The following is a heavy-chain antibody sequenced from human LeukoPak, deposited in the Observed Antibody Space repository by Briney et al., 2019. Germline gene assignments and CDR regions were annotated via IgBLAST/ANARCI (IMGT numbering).Heavy chain of an antibody. D-gene: IGHD1-14*01. CDR2: IYYRGNT. Sequence: PSETLSLTCTVSGGSISSYYWSWIRQPPGKGLEWIGYIYYRGNTNYNPSLTSRVTISVDTSKNQFSLNLRSVTAADTAVYYCARVKGSAPEAFDIWGQGTLVTVSS. CDR3: ARVKGSAPEAFDI. CDR1: GGSISSYY. J-gene: IGHJ3*02. V-gene: IGHV4-59*01.